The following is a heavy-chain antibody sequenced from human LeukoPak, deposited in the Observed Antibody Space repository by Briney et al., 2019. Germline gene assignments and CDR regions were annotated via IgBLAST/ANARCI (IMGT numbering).Heavy chain of an antibody. CDR2: INPNSGET. Sequence: ASVKVSCKTSGYTFTDYYIHWVRQAPGQGLEWMGWINPNSGETNSAQKFRGRVTMTGDTSISTAYMELRRVTSDGTAVYYCARDRDYSNTERGFDYWGQGTLVTVSS. CDR1: GYTFTDYY. J-gene: IGHJ4*02. CDR3: ARDRDYSNTERGFDY. D-gene: IGHD4-11*01. V-gene: IGHV1-2*02.